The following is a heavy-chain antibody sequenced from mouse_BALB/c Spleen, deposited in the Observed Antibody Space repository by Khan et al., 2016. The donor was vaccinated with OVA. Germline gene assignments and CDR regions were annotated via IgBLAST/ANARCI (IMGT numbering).Heavy chain of an antibody. CDR2: INPTTGYT. Sequence: QVQLKQSGAELAKPGASVKMSCKASGYTFTTYWMHWVKQRPGQGLEWIGYINPTTGYTDYNEKFKDRATLSADKSSSTAYMQLSSLTSEDSAVYYCTSDRITYWGQGTTVTVSS. CDR3: TSDRITY. J-gene: IGHJ2*01. CDR1: GYTFTTYW. D-gene: IGHD1-1*01. V-gene: IGHV1-7*01.